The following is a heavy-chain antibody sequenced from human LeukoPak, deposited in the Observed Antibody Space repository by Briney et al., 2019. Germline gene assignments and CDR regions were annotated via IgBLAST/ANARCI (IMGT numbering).Heavy chain of an antibody. D-gene: IGHD1-26*01. V-gene: IGHV1-46*01. CDR1: GYSFTTFD. CDR3: ARAETAMNSRIEH. J-gene: IGHJ1*01. Sequence: GTSVKVSCKASGYSFTTFDMHWVRQAPGRGLEWMGIINPSGAGTSYAQKFQGTVTMTRDTSTSTLYMELSSLTSEDTAVYYCARAETAMNSRIEHWGQGTLVTVSS. CDR2: INPSGAGT.